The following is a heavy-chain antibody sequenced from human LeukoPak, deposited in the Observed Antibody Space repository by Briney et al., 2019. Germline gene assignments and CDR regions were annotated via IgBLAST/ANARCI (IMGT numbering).Heavy chain of an antibody. CDR2: IIPIFGTA. Sequence: SVKVSCKASGGTFSSYAISWVRQAPGQGLEWMGGIIPIFGTANYAQKFQGRVTITTDESTSTACMELSSLRSEDTAVYYCARGYSSSSFYYYYMDVWGKGTTVTVSS. J-gene: IGHJ6*03. D-gene: IGHD6-6*01. CDR3: ARGYSSSSFYYYYMDV. CDR1: GGTFSSYA. V-gene: IGHV1-69*05.